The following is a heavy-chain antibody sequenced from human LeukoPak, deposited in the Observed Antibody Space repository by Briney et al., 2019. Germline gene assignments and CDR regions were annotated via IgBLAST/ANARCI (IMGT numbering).Heavy chain of an antibody. Sequence: SETLSLACTLSGGSISSYYWSWIRQPAGKGLEWIGYIYYSGSTNYNPSLKSRVTIAVDTSKNQFSLKLSSVTAADPAVYYCARSKGGYRNYYYGMDVWGQGTTVTVSS. CDR3: ARSKGGYRNYYYGMDV. CDR1: GGSISSYY. J-gene: IGHJ6*02. CDR2: IYYSGST. V-gene: IGHV4-59*01. D-gene: IGHD1-14*01.